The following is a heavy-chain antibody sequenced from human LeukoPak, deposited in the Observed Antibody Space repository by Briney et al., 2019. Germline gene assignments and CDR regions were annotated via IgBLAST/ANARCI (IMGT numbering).Heavy chain of an antibody. CDR3: ASLYY. V-gene: IGHV3-74*01. Sequence: PGGSLRLSFAASGFTFSIYWVHWVRQAPGKGLVWVSSINSDGSSTSYADSVKGRFTISRDNAKNTLYLQMNTLRAEDTAVYYCASLYYWGQGTPVTVSS. CDR2: INSDGSST. J-gene: IGHJ4*02. CDR1: GFTFSIYW.